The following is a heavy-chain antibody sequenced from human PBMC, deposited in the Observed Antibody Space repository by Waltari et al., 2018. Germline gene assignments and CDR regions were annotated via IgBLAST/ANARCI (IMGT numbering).Heavy chain of an antibody. D-gene: IGHD1-26*01. CDR1: GFTFSSYS. V-gene: IGHV3-21*01. Sequence: EVQLVESGGGLVKPGGSLRLSCAASGFTFSSYSMNWVRQAPGKGLEWVSSISSSSSYIYYADSVKGRFTISRDNAKNSLYLQMNSLRAEDTAVYYCARDSVVGATTGLGTAFDYWGQGTLVIVSS. CDR2: ISSSSSYI. J-gene: IGHJ4*02. CDR3: ARDSVVGATTGLGTAFDY.